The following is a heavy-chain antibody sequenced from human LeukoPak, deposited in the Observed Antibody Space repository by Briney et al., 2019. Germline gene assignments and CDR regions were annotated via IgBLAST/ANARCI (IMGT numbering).Heavy chain of an antibody. D-gene: IGHD3-3*01. Sequence: GESLKISCKGSGYSFSNYYIAWVRQMPGKGLEWMGIIYPGDSDTTYSPSFHGQVTMSADKSISAAYLQWSSLKASDTAMYYCARGSIYHDYWGQGTLVTVSS. V-gene: IGHV5-51*01. CDR2: IYPGDSDT. CDR3: ARGSIYHDY. J-gene: IGHJ4*02. CDR1: GYSFSNYY.